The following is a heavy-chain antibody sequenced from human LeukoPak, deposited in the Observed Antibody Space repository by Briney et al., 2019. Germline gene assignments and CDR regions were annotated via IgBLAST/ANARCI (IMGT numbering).Heavy chain of an antibody. Sequence: PGRSLRLSCAASGFTFSSYGMHWVRQAPGKGLEWVAVISYDGSNKYYADSVKGRFTISRDNSKNTLYLQMNSLRAEDTAVYYCARDFGGGMDVWGQGTTVTVSS. V-gene: IGHV3-30*03. CDR1: GFTFSSYG. D-gene: IGHD4-23*01. CDR3: ARDFGGGMDV. J-gene: IGHJ6*02. CDR2: ISYDGSNK.